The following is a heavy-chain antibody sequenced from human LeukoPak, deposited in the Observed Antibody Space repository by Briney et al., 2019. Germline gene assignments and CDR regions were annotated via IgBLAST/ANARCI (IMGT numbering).Heavy chain of an antibody. CDR2: IYSGCTT. CDR3: GRETGDDAFDM. V-gene: IGHV3-66*01. D-gene: IGHD7-27*01. J-gene: IGHJ3*02. Sequence: PGVSLTLSCAASGFTLSSNYMSWLRQAPGEGLEWVSVIYSGCTTYFPNFVKGRFTIFRDNCKKMLYLQKNSLRADDTAWYYCGRETGDDAFDMWGQGTMVTVSS. CDR1: GFTLSSNY.